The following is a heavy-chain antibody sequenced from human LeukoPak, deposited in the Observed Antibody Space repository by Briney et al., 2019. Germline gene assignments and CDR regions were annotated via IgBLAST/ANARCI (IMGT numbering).Heavy chain of an antibody. CDR2: IYYSGTT. V-gene: IGHV4-39*01. J-gene: IGHJ6*03. CDR1: GGSISSSHYY. Sequence: SETLSLTCTVSGGSISSSHYYWGWIRQSPGKGLEWIGSIYYSGTTYYNPSLESRVTISDDTSMNRFSLMLTSLTAADAAVYYCARQSSDYYYYYIDVWGEGTTVIVSS. CDR3: ARQSSDYYYYYIDV.